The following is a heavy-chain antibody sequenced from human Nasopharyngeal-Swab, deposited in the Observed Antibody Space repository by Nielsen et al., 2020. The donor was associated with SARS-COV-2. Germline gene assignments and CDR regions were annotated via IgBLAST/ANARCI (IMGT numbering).Heavy chain of an antibody. CDR2: IYSGGST. D-gene: IGHD3-3*01. V-gene: IGHV3-66*01. J-gene: IGHJ3*02. CDR1: GFTVSSNY. CDR3: ARDPLSYDFWSGYYTGIDAFDI. Sequence: GESLKISCAASGFTVSSNYMSWVRQAPGKGLEWVSVIYSGGSTYYADSVKGRFTISSDNSKNKLYLQMNSLRAEDTAVYYCARDPLSYDFWSGYYTGIDAFDIWGQGTMVTVSS.